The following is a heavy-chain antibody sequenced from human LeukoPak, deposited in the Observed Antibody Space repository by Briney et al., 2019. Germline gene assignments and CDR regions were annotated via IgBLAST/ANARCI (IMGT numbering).Heavy chain of an antibody. D-gene: IGHD3-9*01. CDR2: IWYDGSNK. Sequence: PGGSLRLSCAASGFTFSSYGMHWVRQAPGKGLEWVAVIWYDGSNKYYADSVKGRFTISRDSSKNTLYLQMNSLRAEDTAVYYCARDFTYYDILTGYYPPASYFDYWGQGTLVTVSS. CDR1: GFTFSSYG. V-gene: IGHV3-33*01. J-gene: IGHJ4*02. CDR3: ARDFTYYDILTGYYPPASYFDY.